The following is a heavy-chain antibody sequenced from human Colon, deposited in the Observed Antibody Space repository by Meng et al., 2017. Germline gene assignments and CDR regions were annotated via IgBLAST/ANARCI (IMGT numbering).Heavy chain of an antibody. D-gene: IGHD2-2*01. CDR3: ARGWGYCSSTSCYFLDY. CDR1: GGSFSGYY. CDR2: INHSGST. V-gene: IGHV4-34*01. J-gene: IGHJ4*02. Sequence: QVQQQQWGAGLLKPSETLSLTFAVYGGSFSGYYWSWIRQPPGKGLEWIGEINHSGSTNYNPSLKSRVTISVDTSKNQFSLKLSSVTAAETAVYYCARGWGYCSSTSCYFLDYWGQGTLVTVSS.